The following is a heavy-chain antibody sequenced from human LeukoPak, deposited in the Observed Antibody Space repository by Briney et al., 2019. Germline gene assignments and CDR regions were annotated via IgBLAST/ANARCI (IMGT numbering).Heavy chain of an antibody. D-gene: IGHD3-22*01. CDR1: GGSISDYY. CDR3: ARHYYDSSGPNEFDP. J-gene: IGHJ5*02. CDR2: IYYSGST. V-gene: IGHV4-59*08. Sequence: SETLSLTCTVSGGSISDYYWSWIRQPPGEGLEWIGYIYYSGSTNYNPSLKSRVTISVDTSKNQFSLKLSSVTAADTAVYYCARHYYDSSGPNEFDPWGQGTLVTVSS.